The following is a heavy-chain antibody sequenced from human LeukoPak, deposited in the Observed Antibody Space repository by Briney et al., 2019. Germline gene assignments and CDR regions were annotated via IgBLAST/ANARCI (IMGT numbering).Heavy chain of an antibody. CDR1: GGSISSYY. CDR2: IYYSGST. D-gene: IGHD2-2*01. V-gene: IGHV4-59*08. Sequence: SETLSLTCTVSGGSISSYYWSWIRQPPGKGLEWIGYIYYSGSTNYNPSLKSRVTISVDTSKNQFSLKLSSVTAADTAVYYCARHQACRPAAICWFDPWGQGTLVTVSS. CDR3: ARHQACRPAAICWFDP. J-gene: IGHJ5*02.